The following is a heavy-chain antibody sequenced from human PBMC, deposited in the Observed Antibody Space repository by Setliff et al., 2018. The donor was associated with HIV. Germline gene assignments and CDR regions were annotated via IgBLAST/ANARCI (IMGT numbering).Heavy chain of an antibody. CDR1: GGSFSDYN. CDR3: SRGIVQRQWIRSLIFYYYYMDV. J-gene: IGHJ6*03. D-gene: IGHD6-19*01. Sequence: SETLSLTCAVYGGSFSDYNWSWIRQSPGRGLEWIGEINHSGGTNYNPSLKSRVTISADTSKNQFSLKMRSVTAGDTAMYYCSRGIVQRQWIRSLIFYYYYMDVWANGTMVTVSS. V-gene: IGHV4-34*01. CDR2: INHSGGT.